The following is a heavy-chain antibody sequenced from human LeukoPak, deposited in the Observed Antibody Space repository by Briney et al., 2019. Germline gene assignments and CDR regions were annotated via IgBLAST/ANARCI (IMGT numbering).Heavy chain of an antibody. CDR1: GYTFTGYY. CDR3: ARGGYSSPISIDY. V-gene: IGHV1-2*02. Sequence: GASVKVSCKASGYTFTGYYMHWVRQAPGQGLEWMGWINPSSGGTNYAQKFQGRVTMTRDTSISTAYMELSRLRSDDTAVYYCARGGYSSPISIDYWGQGTLVTVSS. J-gene: IGHJ4*02. D-gene: IGHD5-18*01. CDR2: INPSSGGT.